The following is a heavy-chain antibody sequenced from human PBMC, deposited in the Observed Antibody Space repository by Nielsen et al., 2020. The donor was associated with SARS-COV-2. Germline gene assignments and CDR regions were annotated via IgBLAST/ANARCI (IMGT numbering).Heavy chain of an antibody. Sequence: ASVKVSCKASGYTFTSYAMHWVRQAPGQRLEWMGWINAGNGNTKYSQKFQGRVTITRDTSASTAYMELSSLRSEDTAVYYCATIRITIFGVVYGMDVWGQGTTVTVSS. D-gene: IGHD3-3*01. V-gene: IGHV1-3*01. CDR1: GYTFTSYA. CDR3: ATIRITIFGVVYGMDV. J-gene: IGHJ6*02. CDR2: INAGNGNT.